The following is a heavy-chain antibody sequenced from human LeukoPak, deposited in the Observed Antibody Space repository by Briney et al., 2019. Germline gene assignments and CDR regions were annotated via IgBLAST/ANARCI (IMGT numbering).Heavy chain of an antibody. CDR2: IIPILGIA. D-gene: IGHD6-6*01. V-gene: IGHV1-69*04. Sequence: ASVKVSCKASGGTFSSYAISWVRQAPGQGLEWMGRIIPILGIANYAQKFQGRVTITADKSTSTAYMELSSLRSEDTAVYYCARDNTDSSSSFDYWGQGTLVTVSS. CDR1: GGTFSSYA. CDR3: ARDNTDSSSSFDY. J-gene: IGHJ4*02.